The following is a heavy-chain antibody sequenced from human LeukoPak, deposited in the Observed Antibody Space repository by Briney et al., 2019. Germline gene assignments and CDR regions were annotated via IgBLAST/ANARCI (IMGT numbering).Heavy chain of an antibody. D-gene: IGHD6-19*01. J-gene: IGHJ4*02. CDR2: ISTYNGDT. CDR1: GYAFQRYG. CDR3: ARDPSNSSGWYIYFDY. V-gene: IGHV1-18*01. Sequence: ASVNVSCKTSGYAFQRYGITWVRQAPGQGLEWMGWISTYNGDTNYAQKFKGRVTMTTDTSTRTVYMELRSLRSDDTAVYYCARDPSNSSGWYIYFDYWGQGTLVTVSS.